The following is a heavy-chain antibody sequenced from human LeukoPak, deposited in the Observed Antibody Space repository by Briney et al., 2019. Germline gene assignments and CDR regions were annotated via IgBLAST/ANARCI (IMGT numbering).Heavy chain of an antibody. CDR3: ARGGGWLRYTNFDY. CDR1: GYSISSGFY. D-gene: IGHD5-12*01. V-gene: IGHV4-38-2*01. CDR2: IYHSGST. J-gene: IGHJ4*02. Sequence: SETLSFTCAVSGYSISSGFYWGWIRQPPGKGLEWIGSIYHSGSTYYKPSLKSRVSISVDTSKNQFSLKLSSVTAADTAVYYCARGGGWLRYTNFDYWGQGTLVTVSS.